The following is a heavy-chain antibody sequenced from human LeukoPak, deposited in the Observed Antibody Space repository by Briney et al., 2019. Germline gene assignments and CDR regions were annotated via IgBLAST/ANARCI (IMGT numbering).Heavy chain of an antibody. J-gene: IGHJ6*02. CDR1: GGSISSSNW. V-gene: IGHV4-4*02. Sequence: PSETLSLTCAVSGGSISSSNWWSWVRQPPGKGLEWIGEIYHSGSTNYNPSLKSRVTISVDKSKNQFSLKLSSVTAADTAVYYCARERGYCSSTSCNQAGDGMDVWGQGTTVTVSS. CDR3: ARERGYCSSTSCNQAGDGMDV. D-gene: IGHD2-2*01. CDR2: IYHSGST.